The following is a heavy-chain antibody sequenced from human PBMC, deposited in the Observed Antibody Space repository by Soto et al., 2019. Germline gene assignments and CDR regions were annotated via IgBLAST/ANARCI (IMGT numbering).Heavy chain of an antibody. CDR2: IYYSGST. V-gene: IGHV4-59*01. Sequence: SETLSLTCTVSGASISSYYWSWIRQPPGKGLEWIGYIYYSGSTNYNPSLKSRVTISVDTSKNQFSLKLSSVTAADTAVYYCARSDGRYWGQGTLVTVS. J-gene: IGHJ4*02. CDR3: ARSDGRY. CDR1: GASISSYY.